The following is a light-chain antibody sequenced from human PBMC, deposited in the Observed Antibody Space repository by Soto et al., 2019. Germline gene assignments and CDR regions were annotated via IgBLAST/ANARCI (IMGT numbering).Light chain of an antibody. CDR3: HYYTNCSRT. Sequence: QKSTSAPTLPPSVEDHRTITXRASQTISSWLAWYQQKPGKAPKLLIFAASSLESGVPSRFSGSGSGTEFTLTISSLQPDDFATYYCHYYTNCSRTFGQGTKLDIK. V-gene: IGKV1-5*01. J-gene: IGKJ2*01. CDR1: QTISSW. CDR2: AAS.